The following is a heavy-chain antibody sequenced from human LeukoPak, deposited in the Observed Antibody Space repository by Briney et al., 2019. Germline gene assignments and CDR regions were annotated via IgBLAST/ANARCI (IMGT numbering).Heavy chain of an antibody. V-gene: IGHV3-48*01. D-gene: IGHD4-17*01. CDR1: GFTFSTYS. CDR2: ITSSSSTI. CDR3: ARSQGDYTGPFDS. J-gene: IGHJ4*02. Sequence: GGSLRLSCAAPGFTFSTYSMNWVRQAPGKGLEWVSYITSSSSTIYYADSVRGRFTISRDSAKNSLYLQMNSLRAEDTAVYYCARSQGDYTGPFDSWGQGTLVTVSS.